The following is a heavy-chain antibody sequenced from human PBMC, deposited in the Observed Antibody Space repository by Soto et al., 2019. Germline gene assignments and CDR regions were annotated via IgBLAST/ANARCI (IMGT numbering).Heavy chain of an antibody. Sequence: GGSLRLSCAASGLTVSTSYMNWARQAPGKGLEWVSVIYAGGNTYYADSVKGRFTISRDNSKNTLYLQINSLRAEDTAVYYCVIDGPHGTLGGNSGWYFDLWGRGTLVTVSS. CDR2: IYAGGNT. CDR1: GLTVSTSY. V-gene: IGHV3-53*01. J-gene: IGHJ2*01. CDR3: VIDGPHGTLGGNSGWYFDL. D-gene: IGHD2-21*02.